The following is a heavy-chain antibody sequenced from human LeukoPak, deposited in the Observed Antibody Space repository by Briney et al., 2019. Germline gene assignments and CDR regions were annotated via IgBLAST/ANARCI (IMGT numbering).Heavy chain of an antibody. V-gene: IGHV4-59*08. Sequence: PSETLSLTCTASGGSISSYYWSWIRQPPGKGLEWIGYIYYSGSTYYNPSLKSRVTISVDTSKNQFSLKLSSVTAADTAVYYCARGVWSGFDYWGQGTLVTVSS. CDR2: IYYSGST. J-gene: IGHJ4*02. CDR3: ARGVWSGFDY. D-gene: IGHD3-3*01. CDR1: GGSISSYY.